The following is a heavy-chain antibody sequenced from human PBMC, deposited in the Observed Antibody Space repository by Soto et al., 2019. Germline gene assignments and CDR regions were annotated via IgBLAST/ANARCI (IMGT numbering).Heavy chain of an antibody. CDR2: ISSNGGST. CDR3: VKALHGSGVSCYPRDYFDH. D-gene: IGHD2-15*01. CDR1: GFTFSSYA. J-gene: IGHJ4*02. Sequence: GVSLRLSCSASGFTFSSYAMHWVRQAPGKGLEYVSAISSNGGSTYYADSVKGRFTISRDNSKNTLYLQMSSLRAEDTAVYYCVKALHGSGVSCYPRDYFDHWGQGPLGTGSS. V-gene: IGHV3-64D*06.